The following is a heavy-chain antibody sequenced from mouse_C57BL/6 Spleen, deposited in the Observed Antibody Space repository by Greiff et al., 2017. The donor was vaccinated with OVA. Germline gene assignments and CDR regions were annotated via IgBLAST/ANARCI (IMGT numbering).Heavy chain of an antibody. CDR2: IYPGDGYT. D-gene: IGHD4-1*01. CDR3: ARWDEN. Sequence: QVQLQQYGPELVKPGASVKISCKASGYAFSSSWMNWVKQRPGKGLEWIGRIYPGDGYTNYNGKFKGKATRTAYKSSSTAYMQLSSLTSEDSAVYFCARWDENWGQGTTLTVSS. CDR1: GYAFSSSW. J-gene: IGHJ2*01. V-gene: IGHV1-82*01.